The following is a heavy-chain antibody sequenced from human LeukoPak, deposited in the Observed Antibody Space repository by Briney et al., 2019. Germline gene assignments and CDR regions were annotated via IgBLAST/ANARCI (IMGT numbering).Heavy chain of an antibody. CDR1: GFTFSSHY. V-gene: IGHV3-74*01. Sequence: GGSLRLSCAASGFTFSSHYMQWVRQAPGKGLVWDSGIKTGGSSTRYADSVKGRFTISRDNAKNTLYLQMNSLRAEDTAVYYCVRDRSGWAGDYWGQGTLVTVSS. CDR3: VRDRSGWAGDY. CDR2: IKTGGSST. J-gene: IGHJ4*02. D-gene: IGHD6-19*01.